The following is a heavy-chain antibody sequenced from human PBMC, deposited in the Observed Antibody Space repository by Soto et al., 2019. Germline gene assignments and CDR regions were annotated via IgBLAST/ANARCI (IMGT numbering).Heavy chain of an antibody. CDR1: GYTFTSYD. CDR2: MNPNSGNT. V-gene: IGHV1-8*01. J-gene: IGHJ6*03. D-gene: IGHD6-6*01. Sequence: ASVKVSCKASGYTFTSYDINWVRQATGQGLEWMGWMNPNSGNTGYAQKFQGRVTMTRNTSISTAYMELSSLRSEDTAVYYCARVDGSIAARPNYYYMDVWGKGTTVTVSS. CDR3: ARVDGSIAARPNYYYMDV.